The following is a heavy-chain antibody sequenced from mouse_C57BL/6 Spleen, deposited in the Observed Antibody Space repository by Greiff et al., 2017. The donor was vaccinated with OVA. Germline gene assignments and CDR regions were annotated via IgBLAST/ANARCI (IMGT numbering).Heavy chain of an antibody. D-gene: IGHD1-1*01. CDR2: IYPGDGDT. Sequence: QVQLQQSGPELVKPGASVKISCKASGYAFSSSWMNWVKQRPGKGLEWIGRIYPGDGDTNYNGKFKGKATLTADKSSSTAYMQLSSLTSEDSAVYFCANYGSSYYFDYWGKGTTLTVSS. CDR3: ANYGSSYYFDY. J-gene: IGHJ2*01. V-gene: IGHV1-82*01. CDR1: GYAFSSSW.